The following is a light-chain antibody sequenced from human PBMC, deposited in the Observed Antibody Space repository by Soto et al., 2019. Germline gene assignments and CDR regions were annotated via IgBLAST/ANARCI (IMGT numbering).Light chain of an antibody. J-gene: IGLJ1*01. CDR3: SSYTSSSTPV. V-gene: IGLV2-14*01. Sequence: QSALTQPASVSGSPGQSITISCTGTSSDVGGYNYVPWYQQHPGKAPKLMIYDVSNRPSGVSNRFSGSKSGNTASLTISGLQAEDEADYYCSSYTSSSTPVFGTGTKVTVL. CDR2: DVS. CDR1: SSDVGGYNY.